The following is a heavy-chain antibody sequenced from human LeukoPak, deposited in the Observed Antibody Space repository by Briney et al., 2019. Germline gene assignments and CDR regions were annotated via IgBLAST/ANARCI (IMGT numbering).Heavy chain of an antibody. Sequence: PSETLSLTCTVSGGSISSYYWSWIRQPPGKGLEWIGYIYYSGSTNYNPSLKSRVTISVDTSKNQFSLKLSSVTAADTAVYYCARPRFATDWFDPWGQGTLVTVSS. CDR3: ARPRFATDWFDP. CDR2: IYYSGST. J-gene: IGHJ5*02. V-gene: IGHV4-59*01. D-gene: IGHD2-15*01. CDR1: GGSISSYY.